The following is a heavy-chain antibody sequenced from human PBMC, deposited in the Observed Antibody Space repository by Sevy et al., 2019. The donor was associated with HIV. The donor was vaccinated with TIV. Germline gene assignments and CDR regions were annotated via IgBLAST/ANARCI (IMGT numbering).Heavy chain of an antibody. J-gene: IGHJ6*02. CDR3: ARDRRFCGNECYLYYYYGMDV. Sequence: GGSLRLSCAASGFNVNHNYMTWVRQAPGKGLEWVSIIHADGSSYYADSVKGRFTMSRDDCKNIVNVQMNSLRADDTAVYYCARDRRFCGNECYLYYYYGMDVWGQGTAVTVSS. CDR2: IHADGSS. D-gene: IGHD3-16*02. V-gene: IGHV3-53*01. CDR1: GFNVNHNY.